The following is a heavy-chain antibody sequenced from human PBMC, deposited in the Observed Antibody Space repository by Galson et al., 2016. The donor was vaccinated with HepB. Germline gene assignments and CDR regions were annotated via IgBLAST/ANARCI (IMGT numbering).Heavy chain of an antibody. CDR1: GGTFSSSE. CDR2: IIPMFATA. D-gene: IGHD3-10*01. CDR3: ALYGSGSYSINYFDP. Sequence: SVKVSCKASGGTFSSSEISWLRQAPGHGLEWMVGIIPMFATANSAPKFQGRVKITADESTTTAYLEVSSLTSEDTAVYYCALYGSGSYSINYFDPWGQGTLVTVSS. J-gene: IGHJ5*02. V-gene: IGHV1-69*13.